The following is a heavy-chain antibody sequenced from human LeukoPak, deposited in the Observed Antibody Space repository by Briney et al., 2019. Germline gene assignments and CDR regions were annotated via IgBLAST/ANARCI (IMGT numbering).Heavy chain of an antibody. V-gene: IGHV3-21*01. J-gene: IGHJ5*02. CDR1: GFTFSSYN. Sequence: GGSLRLSCAASGFTFSSYNMNWVRQAPGKGLEWVSYISSSSSYIYYADSVKGRFTISRDNAKNSLYLQMNSLRAEDTAVYYCARDHHRRFDPWGQGTLVTVSS. CDR3: ARDHHRRFDP. CDR2: ISSSSSYI. D-gene: IGHD1-14*01.